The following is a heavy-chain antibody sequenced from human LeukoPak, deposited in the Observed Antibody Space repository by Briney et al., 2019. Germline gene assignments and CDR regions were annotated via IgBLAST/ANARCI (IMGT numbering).Heavy chain of an antibody. CDR3: VKDAINGNSIYDAFDV. CDR2: IWSDGSNK. D-gene: IGHD1-7*01. CDR1: GFPFSSYG. Sequence: PGGSLRLSCAASGFPFSSYGMHWVRQTPGKGLEWVAVIWSDGSNKYYADSVKGRFTISRDNSKNTVFLQMNSVKVDDTARYYCVKDAINGNSIYDAFDVWGQGTMVTVSP. J-gene: IGHJ3*01. V-gene: IGHV3-33*06.